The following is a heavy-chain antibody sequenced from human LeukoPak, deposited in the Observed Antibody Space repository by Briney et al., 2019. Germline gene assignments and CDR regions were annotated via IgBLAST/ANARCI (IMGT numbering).Heavy chain of an antibody. V-gene: IGHV4-59*08. D-gene: IGHD6-13*01. CDR3: ARHTYSSSWLDY. Sequence: SETLSLTCTVSGGSISSYYWSWIWQPPGKGLEWIGYIYYSGSTNYNPSLKSRVTISVDTSKNQFSLKLSSVTAADTAVYYCARHTYSSSWLDYWGQGTLVTVSS. CDR2: IYYSGST. CDR1: GGSISSYY. J-gene: IGHJ4*02.